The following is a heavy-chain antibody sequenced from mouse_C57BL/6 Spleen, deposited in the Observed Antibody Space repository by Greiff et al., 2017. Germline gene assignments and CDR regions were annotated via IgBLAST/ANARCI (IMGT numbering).Heavy chain of an antibody. CDR2: IDPSDSYT. CDR1: GYTFTSYW. CDR3: ARAPLYYYGSSPYYFDY. V-gene: IGHV1-50*01. D-gene: IGHD1-1*01. J-gene: IGHJ2*01. Sequence: QVQLQQPGAELVKPGASVKLSCKASGYTFTSYWMQWVKQRPGQGLEWIGVIDPSDSYTTYNQKFKGKATLTVDTSSSTAYMQLSSLPSEDSAVYYCARAPLYYYGSSPYYFDYWGQGTTLTVSS.